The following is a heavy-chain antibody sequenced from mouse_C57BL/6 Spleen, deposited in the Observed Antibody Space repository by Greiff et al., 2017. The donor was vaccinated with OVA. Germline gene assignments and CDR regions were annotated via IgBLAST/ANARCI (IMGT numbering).Heavy chain of an antibody. V-gene: IGHV1-55*01. CDR2: ISPGSGST. CDR3: ARKDYGSSYGFAY. D-gene: IGHD1-1*01. Sequence: QVQLQQPGAELVKPGASVKMSCKASGYTFTSYWITWVKQRPGQGLEWIGDISPGSGSTNYNEKFKSKATLTVDTSSSTAYMQLSSLASEDSAVYYCARKDYGSSYGFAYWGQGTLVTVSA. CDR1: GYTFTSYW. J-gene: IGHJ3*01.